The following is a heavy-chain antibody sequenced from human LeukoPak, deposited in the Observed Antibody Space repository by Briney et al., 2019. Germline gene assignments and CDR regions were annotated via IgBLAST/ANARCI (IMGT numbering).Heavy chain of an antibody. CDR2: IKEDGSKT. V-gene: IGHV3-7*03. D-gene: IGHD2-21*02. J-gene: IGHJ4*02. CDR1: QFTFSSYW. CDR3: ARYVTALDY. Sequence: GGSLRLSCAASQFTFSSYWMSWVRQAPGKGLEWVANIKEDGSKTYYVDSVRGRFTISRDNAKNSLYLQMNSLRAEDTALYYCARYVTALDYWGQGTLVTVSS.